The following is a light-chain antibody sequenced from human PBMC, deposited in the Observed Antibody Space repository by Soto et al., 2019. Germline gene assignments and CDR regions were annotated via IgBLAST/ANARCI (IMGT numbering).Light chain of an antibody. CDR3: QQRSNWHPWT. J-gene: IGKJ1*01. CDR1: QSVSSY. V-gene: IGKV3-11*01. Sequence: EIVLTQSPATLSLSPGERATLSCRASQSVSSYLAWYQQKPGQAPRLLIYDASNRATGIPARFSGSGSGTDFTLTNSSLEPEDFAVYYCQQRSNWHPWTFGQGNKVEIK. CDR2: DAS.